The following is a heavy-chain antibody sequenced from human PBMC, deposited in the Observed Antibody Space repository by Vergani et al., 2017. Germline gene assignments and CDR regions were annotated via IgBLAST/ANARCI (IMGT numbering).Heavy chain of an antibody. Sequence: QVQLQESGPGLVKPSETLSLSCTVSGGSISSGGYYWSWIRQHPGKGLEWIGYIYYSGSTYYNPSLKRRVTISVDTSKNQFSLKLSSVTAADTAVYYCARVLYRGNWFDPWGQGTLVTVSS. V-gene: IGHV4-31*03. D-gene: IGHD4-11*01. J-gene: IGHJ5*02. CDR2: IYYSGST. CDR1: GGSISSGGYY. CDR3: ARVLYRGNWFDP.